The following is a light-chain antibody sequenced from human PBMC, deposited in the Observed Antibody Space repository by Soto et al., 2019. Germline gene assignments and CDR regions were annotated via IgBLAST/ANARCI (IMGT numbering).Light chain of an antibody. CDR1: QSFTSNY. Sequence: EIVLTQSPGTLSLSPGERATLSCRASQSFTSNYLAWYQQRPGQAPRLLIYGASTRATGIPDRFSGSGSGTDFTLTISRLEPDDFAVYYCQQYSNSPRTFGQGTKVDIK. CDR3: QQYSNSPRT. J-gene: IGKJ1*01. CDR2: GAS. V-gene: IGKV3-20*01.